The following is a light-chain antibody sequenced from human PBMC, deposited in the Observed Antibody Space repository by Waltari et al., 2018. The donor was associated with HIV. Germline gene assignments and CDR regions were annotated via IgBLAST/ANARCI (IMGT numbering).Light chain of an antibody. CDR1: SSNIGSNY. CDR3: AAWDDSLSGWV. Sequence: QYVLTQPPSASGTPGQRVTISCSRSSSNIGSNYVYWYQQLPGTAPKLLIYRNNQRTSGVPDRFSGSKSGTSASLAISGLRSEDEAEYYCAAWDDSLSGWVFGGGTKLTVL. J-gene: IGLJ3*02. V-gene: IGLV1-47*01. CDR2: RNN.